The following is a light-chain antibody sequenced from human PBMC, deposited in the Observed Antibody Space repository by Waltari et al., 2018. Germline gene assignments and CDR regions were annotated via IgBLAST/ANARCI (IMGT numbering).Light chain of an antibody. CDR2: YDS. V-gene: IGLV3-21*04. CDR3: QVWDNDSDHYV. J-gene: IGLJ1*01. Sequence: SYVLTQPPSVSVATGQTARISCGGYNLESKTVHWYQQRPGQAPLLVMFYDSARPSGIPERFSGSNSGNTATLTISRVEAGDEGDYYCQVWDNDSDHYVFGTGTKVTVL. CDR1: NLESKT.